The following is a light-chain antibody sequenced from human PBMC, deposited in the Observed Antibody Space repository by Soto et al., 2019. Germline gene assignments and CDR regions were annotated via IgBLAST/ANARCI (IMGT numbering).Light chain of an antibody. Sequence: QSVLTQSASVSGSPGQSITISCTGTSSDVGAYNYVSWYQQHPGKAPKLIIYDVSNRPSGVSNPFSGSKSGNTASLTSSALQAEDEADYYCSSFRSSSTRVCGSGTKVTVL. CDR2: DVS. V-gene: IGLV2-14*01. CDR3: SSFRSSSTRV. J-gene: IGLJ1*01. CDR1: SSDVGAYNY.